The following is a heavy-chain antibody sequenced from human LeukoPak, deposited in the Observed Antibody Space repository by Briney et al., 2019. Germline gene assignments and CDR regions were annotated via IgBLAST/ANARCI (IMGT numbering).Heavy chain of an antibody. J-gene: IGHJ3*02. D-gene: IGHD6-13*01. CDR2: IRSTTDGGTI. Sequence: GGSLRLSCAASGFAFNIYSMNWVRQAPGKGLEWVGRIRSTTDGGTIDYAAPVKGRFTISRDDSESTLYLHMNSLKTDDGAVYYCTTEVPGLAAAGAAFDIWGQGTMVTVSS. V-gene: IGHV3-15*01. CDR3: TTEVPGLAAAGAAFDI. CDR1: GFAFNIYS.